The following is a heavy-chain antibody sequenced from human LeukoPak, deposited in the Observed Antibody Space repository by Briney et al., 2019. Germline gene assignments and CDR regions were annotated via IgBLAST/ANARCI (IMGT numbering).Heavy chain of an antibody. CDR1: GGSISSYY. V-gene: IGHV4-59*01. J-gene: IGHJ4*02. Sequence: SETLSLTCTVSGGSISSYYWSWIRQPPGKGLEWIGYMYCSGSTNYTPSLKRRVTILLDTSKNQFSLKLRSVTAADTAMYYCARAVVLYYDGSGYSTRFDYWGQGTLVTVSS. CDR2: MYCSGST. D-gene: IGHD3-22*01. CDR3: ARAVVLYYDGSGYSTRFDY.